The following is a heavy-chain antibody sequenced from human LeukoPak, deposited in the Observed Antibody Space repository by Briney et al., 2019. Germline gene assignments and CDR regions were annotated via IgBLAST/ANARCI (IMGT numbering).Heavy chain of an antibody. CDR2: ISWNSGSI. Sequence: GGSLRLSCAASGFTFDDYAMHWVRQAPGKGLEWVSGISWNSGSIGYADSVKGRFTISRDNAKNSLYLQMNSLRAEGTALYYRAKPRRSFYYYYGMDVWGQGTTVTVSS. CDR1: GFTFDDYA. V-gene: IGHV3-9*01. CDR3: AKPRRSFYYYYGMDV. J-gene: IGHJ6*02.